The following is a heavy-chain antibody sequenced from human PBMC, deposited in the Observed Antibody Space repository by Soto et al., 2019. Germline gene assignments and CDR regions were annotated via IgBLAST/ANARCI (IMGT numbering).Heavy chain of an antibody. CDR1: GGTFSSYA. D-gene: IGHD6-19*01. V-gene: IGHV1-69*13. J-gene: IGHJ6*02. CDR3: ARRVAVAGNYYYHYGMDV. Sequence: ASVKVSCKASGGTFSSYAISWVRQAPGQGLEWMGGIIPIFGTANYAQKFQGRVTITADESTSTAYMELSSLRSEDTAVYYCARRVAVAGNYYYHYGMDVWGQGTTVTVSS. CDR2: IIPIFGTA.